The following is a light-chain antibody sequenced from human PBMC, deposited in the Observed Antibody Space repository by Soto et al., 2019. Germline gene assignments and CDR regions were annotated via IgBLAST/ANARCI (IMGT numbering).Light chain of an antibody. Sequence: QSVLNQPASVSGSPGQSITISCPGTSSDVGGYNYVSWYQQHPGKAPQLMIYEVSTRPSGVSNRVSGSKSGNTASLTISGLQAEDEADYYCSSYTSSSTLVFGGGTKLTVL. CDR1: SSDVGGYNY. V-gene: IGLV2-14*01. J-gene: IGLJ2*01. CDR3: SSYTSSSTLV. CDR2: EVS.